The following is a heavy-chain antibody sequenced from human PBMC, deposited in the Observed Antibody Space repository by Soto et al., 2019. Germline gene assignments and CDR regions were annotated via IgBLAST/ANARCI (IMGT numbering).Heavy chain of an antibody. Sequence: GGSMRLSCAASGFTFSSYGMNWVRQAPGKGLEWVSSISSSSTYTYYADSVKGRLTISRDNAKNSLFLQMNSLRAEDTAVYYCARVGQVISIDYWGQGTLVTVSS. CDR3: ARVGQVISIDY. CDR2: ISSSSTYT. J-gene: IGHJ4*02. CDR1: GFTFSSYG. V-gene: IGHV3-21*01. D-gene: IGHD3-16*01.